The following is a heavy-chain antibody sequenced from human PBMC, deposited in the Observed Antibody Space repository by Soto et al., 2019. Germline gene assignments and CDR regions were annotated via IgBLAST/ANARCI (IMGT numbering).Heavy chain of an antibody. J-gene: IGHJ6*02. CDR2: IYYSGST. D-gene: IGHD4-17*01. Sequence: SLTCTFPGGAISSSSYYWGWIRQPPGKGLEWIGSIYYSGSTYYNPSLKSRVTISVDTSKNQFSLKLSSVTAADTAVYYCAGLTTVYYYYGMEVWGQGTTVT. CDR3: AGLTTVYYYYGMEV. CDR1: GGAISSSSYY. V-gene: IGHV4-39*01.